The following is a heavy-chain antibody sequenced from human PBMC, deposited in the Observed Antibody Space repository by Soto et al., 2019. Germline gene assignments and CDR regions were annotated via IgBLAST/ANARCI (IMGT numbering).Heavy chain of an antibody. V-gene: IGHV4-59*01. CDR3: ARENGYCSGGRCYYYGMDV. CDR1: GGSLSSYY. CDR2: IYYSGRT. Sequence: SETLSLTCTLSGGSLSSYYWSWIRQPPGKGLERIGYIYYSGRTNYHPSLKCRVTISVDTSKDQFSLKLSSVTAADTAVYYCARENGYCSGGRCYYYGMDVWGQGTTVTVSS. J-gene: IGHJ6*02. D-gene: IGHD2-15*01.